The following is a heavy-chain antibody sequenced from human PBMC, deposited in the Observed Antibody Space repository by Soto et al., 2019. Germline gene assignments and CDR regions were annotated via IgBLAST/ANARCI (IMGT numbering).Heavy chain of an antibody. CDR1: VGTFSSYA. CDR3: ARRSANYYDSSGYYTFDY. D-gene: IGHD3-22*01. V-gene: IGHV1-69*13. J-gene: IGHJ4*02. Sequence: SVKVSCKASVGTFSSYAISWVRQAPGQGLEWMGGIIPIFGTANYAQKFQGRVTITADESTSTAYMELSSLRSEDTAVYYCARRSANYYDSSGYYTFDYWGQGTLVTVSS. CDR2: IIPIFGTA.